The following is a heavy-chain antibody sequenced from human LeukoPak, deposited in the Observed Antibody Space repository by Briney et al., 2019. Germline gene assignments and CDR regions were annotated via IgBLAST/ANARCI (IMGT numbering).Heavy chain of an antibody. CDR2: IRYDGSNK. J-gene: IGHJ5*02. CDR3: ARRPVVPAAIHTRDWFDP. D-gene: IGHD2-2*02. Sequence: GGSLRLSCAASGLTFSSYGMHWVRQAPGKGLEWVAFIRYDGSNKYYADSVKGRFTISRDNSKNTLYLQMNSLRAEDTAVYYCARRPVVPAAIHTRDWFDPWGQGALVTVSS. CDR1: GLTFSSYG. V-gene: IGHV3-30*02.